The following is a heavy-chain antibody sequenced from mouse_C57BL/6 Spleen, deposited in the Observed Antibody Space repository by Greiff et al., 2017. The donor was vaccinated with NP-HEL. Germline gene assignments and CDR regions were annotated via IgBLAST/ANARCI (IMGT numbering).Heavy chain of an antibody. CDR3: AREGYGSSYPRLLDY. V-gene: IGHV1-69*01. J-gene: IGHJ4*01. Sequence: QVQLQQPGAELVMPGASVKLSCKASGYTFTSYWMHWVKQRPGQGLEWIGEIDPSDSYTNYNQKFKGKSTLTVDKSSSTAYMQLSSLTSEDSAVYYCAREGYGSSYPRLLDYWGQGTSVTVSS. CDR1: GYTFTSYW. CDR2: IDPSDSYT. D-gene: IGHD1-1*01.